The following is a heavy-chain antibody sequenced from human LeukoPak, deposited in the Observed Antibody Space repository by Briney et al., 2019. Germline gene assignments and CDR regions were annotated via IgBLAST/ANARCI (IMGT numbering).Heavy chain of an antibody. CDR2: IISILGIA. V-gene: IGHV1-69*04. D-gene: IGHD3-22*01. Sequence: SVKVSCKASGGTFSSYTISWVRQAPGQGLEWMGRIISILGIANYAQKFQGRVTITADKSTSTAYMELSSLRSEDTAVYYCARDRSGYNPEYFQHWGQGTLVTVSS. CDR3: ARDRSGYNPEYFQH. CDR1: GGTFSSYT. J-gene: IGHJ1*01.